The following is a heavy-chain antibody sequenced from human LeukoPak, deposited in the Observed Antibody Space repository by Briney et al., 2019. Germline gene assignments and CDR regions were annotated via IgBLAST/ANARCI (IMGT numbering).Heavy chain of an antibody. J-gene: IGHJ4*02. V-gene: IGHV3-21*01. CDR3: ARDDDLNRNYGLVDY. CDR2: ISSSSSYI. CDR1: GFTFSSYS. Sequence: GGSLRLSCAASGFTFSSYSMNWVRQAPGKGLEWVSSISSSSSYIYYADSVKGRFTISRDNAKNSLYLQMNSLRAEDTAVYYCARDDDLNRNYGLVDYWGQGTLVTVSS. D-gene: IGHD1-14*01.